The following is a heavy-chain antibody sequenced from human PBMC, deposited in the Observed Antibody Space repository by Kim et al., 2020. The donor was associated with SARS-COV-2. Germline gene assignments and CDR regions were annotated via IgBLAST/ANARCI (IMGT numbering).Heavy chain of an antibody. V-gene: IGHV6-1*01. CDR3: SKEDTAMARYNWFDP. Sequence: SQTLSLTCAISGDSVSSNSAAWNWIRQSPSRGLEWLGRTYYRSKWYNDYAVSVKSRITINPDTSKNQFSLQLNSVTPEDTAVYYCSKEDTAMARYNWFDPWGQGTLVTVSS. J-gene: IGHJ5*02. D-gene: IGHD5-18*01. CDR1: GDSVSSNSAA. CDR2: TYYRSKWYN.